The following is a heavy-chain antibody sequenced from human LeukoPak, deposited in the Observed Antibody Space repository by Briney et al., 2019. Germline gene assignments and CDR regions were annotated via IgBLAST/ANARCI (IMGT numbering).Heavy chain of an antibody. CDR3: AKDDRWLQFCC. CDR1: GFTFSNYA. V-gene: IGHV3-23*01. J-gene: IGHJ4*02. Sequence: GGSLRLSCGASGFTFSNYALSWVRQAPGKGLEWVSSISGSGGSTYYADSVKGRFTISRDNSKNALYLQMNSLRAEDTAVYYCAKDDRWLQFCCWGQGTLVTVSA. D-gene: IGHD5-24*01. CDR2: ISGSGGST.